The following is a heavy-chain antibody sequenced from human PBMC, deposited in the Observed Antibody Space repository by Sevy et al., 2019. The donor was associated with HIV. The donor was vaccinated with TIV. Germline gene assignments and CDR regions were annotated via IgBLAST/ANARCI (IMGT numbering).Heavy chain of an antibody. CDR2: IGTLFDT. J-gene: IGHJ3*02. D-gene: IGHD5-18*01. Sequence: GGSLRLSCAASGFTFSSYDFHWVRLAAGEGLEWVSTIGTLFDTYYPDSVKGRFTISRDNAKNSFFLQMNNLRAGDTTIYYCTRAIRILPPYPFDIWGQGTMVTVSS. V-gene: IGHV3-13*01. CDR1: GFTFSSYD. CDR3: TRAIRILPPYPFDI.